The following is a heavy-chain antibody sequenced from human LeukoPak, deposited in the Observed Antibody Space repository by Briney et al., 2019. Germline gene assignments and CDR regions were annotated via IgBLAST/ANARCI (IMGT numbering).Heavy chain of an antibody. J-gene: IGHJ4*02. V-gene: IGHV3-23*01. CDR2: ISGGGVNT. CDR1: GFTFRSYA. D-gene: IGHD6-6*01. Sequence: PGGSLRLSCAASGFTFRSYAMTWVRQAPGKGLQWVSGISGGGVNTYYADSVKGRFTISRDNSKNTLYLQMNSLRAEDTAVYYCAKDLEYSSTRFDYWGQGTLVTVSS. CDR3: AKDLEYSSTRFDY.